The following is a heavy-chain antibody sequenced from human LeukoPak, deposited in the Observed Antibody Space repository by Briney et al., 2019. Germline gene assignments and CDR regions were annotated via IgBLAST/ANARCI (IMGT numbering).Heavy chain of an antibody. J-gene: IGHJ3*02. CDR3: AKESTVTHWYAFDI. Sequence: ASVKVSCKASGYTFTSYGISWVRQAPGQGLEWMGWISAYNGNTNYAQKLQGRVTMTTDTSTSTAYMELRSLRSDDTAVYYCAKESTVTHWYAFDIWGQGTMVTVSS. CDR1: GYTFTSYG. D-gene: IGHD4-17*01. V-gene: IGHV1-18*01. CDR2: ISAYNGNT.